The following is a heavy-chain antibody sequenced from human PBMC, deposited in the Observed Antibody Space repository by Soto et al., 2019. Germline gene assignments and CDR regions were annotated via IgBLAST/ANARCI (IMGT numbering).Heavy chain of an antibody. V-gene: IGHV1-8*01. J-gene: IGHJ6*02. Sequence: QVQLVQSGAEVKKPGASVKVSCKASGYTFTSYDINWVRHATGQGLEWMGWMNPNSGNTGYAQKFQVRVTMTRNTSISTAYMEMSSLRYEDTDVYYCARERTGTTSMDVWGQGTTVTVSS. CDR3: ARERTGTTSMDV. CDR1: GYTFTSYD. D-gene: IGHD1-1*01. CDR2: MNPNSGNT.